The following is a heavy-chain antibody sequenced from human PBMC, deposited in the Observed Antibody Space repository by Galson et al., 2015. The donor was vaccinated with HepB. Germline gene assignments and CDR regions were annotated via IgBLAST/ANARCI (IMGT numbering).Heavy chain of an antibody. CDR3: ARVADADYGDHSHFDY. CDR1: GFTFNNVW. Sequence: SLRLSCAAAGFTFNNVWMYWVRQAPGKGLEWVSYISSSSTYTNYADSVKGRFTISRDNAKKSLYLQINSLRAEDTAVYYCARVADADYGDHSHFDYWGQGTLVTVSS. J-gene: IGHJ4*02. D-gene: IGHD4-17*01. V-gene: IGHV3-11*06. CDR2: ISSSSTYT.